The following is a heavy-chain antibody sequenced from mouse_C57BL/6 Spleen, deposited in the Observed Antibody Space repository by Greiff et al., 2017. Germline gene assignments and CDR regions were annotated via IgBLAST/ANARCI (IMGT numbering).Heavy chain of an antibody. V-gene: IGHV1-18*01. D-gene: IGHD1-1*01. CDR1: GYTFTDYN. CDR2: INPNNGGT. Sequence: VQLQQSGPELVKPGASVKIPCKASGYTFTDYNMDWVKQSHGKSLEWIGDINPNNGGTIYNQKFKGKATLTVDKSSSTAYMQLRSLTSEDTAVYYWARSVYYYGSGYEFADWGQGTLVTVAA. J-gene: IGHJ3*01. CDR3: ARSVYYYGSGYEFAD.